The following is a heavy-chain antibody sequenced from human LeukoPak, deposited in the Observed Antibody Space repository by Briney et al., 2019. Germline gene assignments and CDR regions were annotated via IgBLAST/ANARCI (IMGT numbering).Heavy chain of an antibody. V-gene: IGHV3-48*02. CDR2: ISSSSSTI. Sequence: GGSLRLSCAASGFTFSSYSMNWVRQAPGKGLEWVSYISSSSSTIYYADSVKGRFTISGDNAKNSLYLQMNSLRDEDTAVYYCARRPNGYYYGSGSYRITFDYWGQGALVTVSS. J-gene: IGHJ4*02. CDR1: GFTFSSYS. CDR3: ARRPNGYYYGSGSYRITFDY. D-gene: IGHD3-10*01.